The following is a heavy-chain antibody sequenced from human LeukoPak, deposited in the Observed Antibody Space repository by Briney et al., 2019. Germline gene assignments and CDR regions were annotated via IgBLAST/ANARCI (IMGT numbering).Heavy chain of an antibody. D-gene: IGHD3-16*01. J-gene: IGHJ4*02. Sequence: SVKVSCKASGGTFSSYAISWVRQAPGQGLEWMGGIIPIFGTANYAQKFQGRVTITADESTSTAYMELRSLRSDDTAVYYCARADHRLGEGFDYWGQGTLVTVSS. CDR3: ARADHRLGEGFDY. CDR2: IIPIFGTA. CDR1: GGTFSSYA. V-gene: IGHV1-69*13.